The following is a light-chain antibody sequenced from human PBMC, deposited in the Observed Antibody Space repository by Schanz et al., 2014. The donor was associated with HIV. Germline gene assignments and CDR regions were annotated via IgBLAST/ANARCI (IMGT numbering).Light chain of an antibody. J-gene: IGKJ3*01. CDR1: QDIGND. CDR3: QQYYSYPLT. CDR2: AAS. Sequence: DIQMTQSPSSLSASVGDKVTISCRASQDIGNDLGWYQQKPGKAPKLLIYAASTLVSGVPSRFNGSGSGTDFTLTISCLQSEDFATYYCQQYYSYPLTFGPGTTVDIK. V-gene: IGKV1-17*01.